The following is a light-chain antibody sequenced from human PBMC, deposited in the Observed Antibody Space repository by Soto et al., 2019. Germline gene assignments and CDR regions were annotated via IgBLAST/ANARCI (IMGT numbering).Light chain of an antibody. V-gene: IGLV1-40*01. CDR1: RSNIGAGYD. CDR2: GNS. CDR3: QSYDSSLSARYV. J-gene: IGLJ1*01. Sequence: SVLTQPRSVSGAPGQRVTISCTGSRSNIGAGYDVHWYQQLPGTAPKLLIYGNSNRPSGVPDRFSGSKSGNSDSLAITGLQAEDEADYYCQSYDSSLSARYVFGTGTKVTV.